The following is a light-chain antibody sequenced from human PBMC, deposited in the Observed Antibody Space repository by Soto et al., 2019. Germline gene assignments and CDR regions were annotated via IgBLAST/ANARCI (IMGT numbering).Light chain of an antibody. CDR1: QSVNSY. CDR2: DAS. V-gene: IGKV3-11*01. Sequence: EIVLTQSPATLSLSPGERATLSCRASQSVNSYLAWYQQKPGQAPRLLIYDASNMATGIPARFSGSGSGTDFTLTISSLEPEDFAVYYCQQRSKWPLTFGGGTKVEIK. CDR3: QQRSKWPLT. J-gene: IGKJ4*01.